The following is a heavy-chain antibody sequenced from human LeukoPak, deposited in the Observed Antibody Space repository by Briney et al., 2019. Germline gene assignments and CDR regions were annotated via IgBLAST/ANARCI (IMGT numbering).Heavy chain of an antibody. CDR3: ASDRIEVDAFDI. CDR2: IYTSGST. CDR1: GGSISSGSYF. D-gene: IGHD2-15*01. J-gene: IGHJ3*02. V-gene: IGHV4-61*02. Sequence: PSETLSLTCTVSGGSISSGSYFWSWIRQPPGKGLEWIGRIYTSGSTNYNPSLKSRVTISVDTSKNQFSLKLSSVTAADTAVYYCASDRIEVDAFDIWGQGTMVTVSS.